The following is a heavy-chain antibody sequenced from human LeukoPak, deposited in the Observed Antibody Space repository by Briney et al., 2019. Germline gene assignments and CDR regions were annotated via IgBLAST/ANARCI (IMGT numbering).Heavy chain of an antibody. Sequence: ASVKVSCKASGYTFTTYGISWVRQAPGQGLEWMGWISAYNGNINYAHKFQGRVTMTTDTSTSTAYLELRSLRSDDTAVYYCARAGWYELPRYAFDIWGQGTMVTVSS. J-gene: IGHJ3*02. CDR1: GYTFTTYG. D-gene: IGHD6-19*01. CDR3: ARAGWYELPRYAFDI. CDR2: ISAYNGNI. V-gene: IGHV1-18*01.